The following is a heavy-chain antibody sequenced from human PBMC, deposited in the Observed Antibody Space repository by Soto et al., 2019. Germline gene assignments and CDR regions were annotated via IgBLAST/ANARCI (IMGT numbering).Heavy chain of an antibody. CDR1: GFTFSSYA. CDR3: AKGIYYDSSGYYGPQFDY. CDR2: ISGSGGRT. D-gene: IGHD3-22*01. V-gene: IGHV3-23*01. J-gene: IGHJ4*02. Sequence: LRLSCAGSGFTFSSYAMSWVRQAPGKGLEWVSGISGSGGRTYYADSVKGRFTISRDNSKNTLYLQMNSLRAEDTAVYYCAKGIYYDSSGYYGPQFDYWGQGTLVTVSS.